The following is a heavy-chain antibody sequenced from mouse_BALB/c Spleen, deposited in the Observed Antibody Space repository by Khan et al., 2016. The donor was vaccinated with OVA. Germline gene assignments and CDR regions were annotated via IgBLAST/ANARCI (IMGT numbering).Heavy chain of an antibody. CDR2: IYYSGTI. CDR1: GISITTRNYR. J-gene: IGHJ1*01. V-gene: IGHV3-5*02. D-gene: IGHD1-1*01. CDR3: ARDEYYGYWYFDV. Sequence: EVQLQESGPGLVKPSQTVSLTCTVTGISITTRNYRWSWIRQFPGNKLEWIGYIYYSGTITYNPSLTNRATITRDTSKNQFFLEMNSCTAEDTATYYCARDEYYGYWYFDVWGAGTTVTVSS.